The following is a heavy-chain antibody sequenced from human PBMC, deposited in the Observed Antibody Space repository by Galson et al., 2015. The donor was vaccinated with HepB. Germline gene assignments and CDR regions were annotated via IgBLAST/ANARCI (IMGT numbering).Heavy chain of an antibody. J-gene: IGHJ4*02. V-gene: IGHV3-30*04. Sequence: SLRLSCAASGFTFSSYAMHWVRQAPGRGLEWVAVISYDGSNKYYADSVKGRFTISRDNSKNTLYLQMNSLRAEDTAVYYCARYSSSWLDYWGQGTLVTVSS. CDR2: ISYDGSNK. CDR3: ARYSSSWLDY. D-gene: IGHD6-13*01. CDR1: GFTFSSYA.